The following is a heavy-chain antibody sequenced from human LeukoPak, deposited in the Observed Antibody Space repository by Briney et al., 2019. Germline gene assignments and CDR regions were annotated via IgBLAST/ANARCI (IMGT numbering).Heavy chain of an antibody. CDR2: ISYDGSNK. V-gene: IGHV3-30-3*01. CDR1: GFTFSSYA. Sequence: QPGRSLRLSCAASGFTFSSYAMHWVRQAPGKGLEWVAVISYDGSNKYYADSAKGRFTISRDNSKNTLYLQMNSLRAEDTAVYYCARDLWELLGDYCGMDVWGQGTTVTVSS. D-gene: IGHD1-26*01. CDR3: ARDLWELLGDYCGMDV. J-gene: IGHJ6*02.